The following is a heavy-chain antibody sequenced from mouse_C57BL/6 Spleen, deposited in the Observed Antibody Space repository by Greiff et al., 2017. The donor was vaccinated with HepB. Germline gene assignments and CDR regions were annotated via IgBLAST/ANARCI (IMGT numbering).Heavy chain of an antibody. Sequence: QVQLQQSGAELVMPGASVKLSCKASGYTFTSYWMHWVKQRPGQGLEWIGEIDPSDSYTNYNQKFKGKSTLTVDKSSSTAYMQLSSLTSEDSAVYYCARGAGFDVWGTGTTVTVSS. CDR2: IDPSDSYT. J-gene: IGHJ1*03. CDR3: ARGAGFDV. V-gene: IGHV1-69*01. CDR1: GYTFTSYW. D-gene: IGHD3-3*01.